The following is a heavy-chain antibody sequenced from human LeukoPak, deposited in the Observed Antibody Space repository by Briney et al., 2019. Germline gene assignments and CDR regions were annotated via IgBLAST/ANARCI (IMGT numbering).Heavy chain of an antibody. J-gene: IGHJ4*02. CDR2: IIPIFGTA. CDR3: ASLLVGATSGTDY. V-gene: IGHV1-69*13. CDR1: GGTFSSYA. Sequence: GASVKVSCKASGGTFSSYAISWVRQAPGQGLEWMGGIIPIFGTANYAQKFQGRVTITADESTSTAYMELSSLRSEGTAVYYCASLLVGATSGTDYWGQGTLVTVSS. D-gene: IGHD1-26*01.